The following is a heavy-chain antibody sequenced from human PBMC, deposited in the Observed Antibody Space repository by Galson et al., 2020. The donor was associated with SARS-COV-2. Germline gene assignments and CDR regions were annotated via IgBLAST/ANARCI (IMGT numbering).Heavy chain of an antibody. J-gene: IGHJ6*03. Sequence: GGSLRLSCAASGFTFSSYDMHWVRQATGKGLEWVSAIGTAGDTYYPGSVKGRFTISRENAKNYLYLQMNSLRAGDTAVYYCARGAVSSSWASRYYYYYYMDVWGKGTTVTVSS. V-gene: IGHV3-13*01. CDR1: GFTFSSYD. D-gene: IGHD6-6*01. CDR3: ARGAVSSSWASRYYYYYYMDV. CDR2: IGTAGDT.